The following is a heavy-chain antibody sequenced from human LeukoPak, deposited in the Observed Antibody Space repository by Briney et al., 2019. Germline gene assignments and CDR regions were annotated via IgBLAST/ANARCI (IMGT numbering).Heavy chain of an antibody. D-gene: IGHD3-22*01. Sequence: GGSLRLSCAASGFTFDDYAMHWVWRAPGKGLEWVSGISWDSGSIAYAESVKGRFTISRDNAKNSLYLQLNSLTAEDTALYYCARGGYYYDTSAYYFLNWFDPWGQGTLVTVSS. J-gene: IGHJ5*02. CDR1: GFTFDDYA. CDR2: ISWDSGSI. V-gene: IGHV3-9*01. CDR3: ARGGYYYDTSAYYFLNWFDP.